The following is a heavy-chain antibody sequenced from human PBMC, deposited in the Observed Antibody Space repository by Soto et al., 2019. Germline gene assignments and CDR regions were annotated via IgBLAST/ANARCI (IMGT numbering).Heavy chain of an antibody. CDR2: IYYSGST. CDR3: APFDWLTHY. J-gene: IGHJ4*02. CDR1: GGSISSSSYY. V-gene: IGHV4-39*01. D-gene: IGHD3-9*01. Sequence: PSETLSLTCTVSGGSISSSSYYWGWIRQPPGKGLEWIGSIYYSGSTYYNPSLKSRVTISVVTSKNQFSLKLSSVTAADTAVYYCAPFDWLTHYRGQGTLVTVSS.